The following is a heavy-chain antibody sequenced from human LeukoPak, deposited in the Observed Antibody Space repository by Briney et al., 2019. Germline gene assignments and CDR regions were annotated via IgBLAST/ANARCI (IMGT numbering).Heavy chain of an antibody. Sequence: PGGSLRLSCAASGFTFSSYWMPWVRQVPGEGPVWVSRIHTDGTSTTYADSVKGRFTISRDNAENTLYLQMNSLRAEDTAVYYCVRSRNYYESSVYYRSFYFDYWGQGTLVTVSS. J-gene: IGHJ4*02. CDR1: GFTFSSYW. D-gene: IGHD3-22*01. CDR3: VRSRNYYESSVYYRSFYFDY. CDR2: IHTDGTST. V-gene: IGHV3-74*01.